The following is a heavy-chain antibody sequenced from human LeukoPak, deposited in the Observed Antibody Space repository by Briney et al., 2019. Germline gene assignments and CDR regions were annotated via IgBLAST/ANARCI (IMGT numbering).Heavy chain of an antibody. CDR2: INPSGGST. CDR1: GYTFTSYY. D-gene: IGHD2-2*01. Sequence: ASVKVSCKASGYTFTSYYMHWVRQAPGQGLEWMGIINPSGGSTSYAQKFQGRVTMTRDTSTSTVYMELSSLRSEDTAVYYCARDLYQVVPAAVSYYYGMDVWGQGTTVTVSS. CDR3: ARDLYQVVPAAVSYYYGMDV. V-gene: IGHV1-46*01. J-gene: IGHJ6*02.